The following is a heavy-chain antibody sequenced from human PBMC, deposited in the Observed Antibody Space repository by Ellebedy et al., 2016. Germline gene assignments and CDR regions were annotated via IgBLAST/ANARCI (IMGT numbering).Heavy chain of an antibody. D-gene: IGHD6-19*01. CDR1: GYSFTSYW. Sequence: GESLKISXKGSGYSFTSYWIGWVRQMPGKGLEWMGIIYPGDSDTRYSPSFQGQVTISADKSISTAYLQWSSLKASDTAMYYCARHQTALAVAGTPFDYWGQGTLVTVSS. CDR3: ARHQTALAVAGTPFDY. J-gene: IGHJ4*02. CDR2: IYPGDSDT. V-gene: IGHV5-51*01.